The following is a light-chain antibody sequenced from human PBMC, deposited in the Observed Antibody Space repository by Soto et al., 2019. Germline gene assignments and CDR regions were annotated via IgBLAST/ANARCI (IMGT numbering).Light chain of an antibody. CDR2: AAS. J-gene: IGKJ1*01. CDR1: QGIRND. V-gene: IGKV1-17*01. Sequence: DIQMTQSPSSLSASVGDRVTITCRASQGIRNDVGWYQQKPGKAPKRLIYAASSLQSGVPSRFSGSGSGTEFTLTINSLQPEDFATYYCLQHNSYPVTFGQGTKVEVK. CDR3: LQHNSYPVT.